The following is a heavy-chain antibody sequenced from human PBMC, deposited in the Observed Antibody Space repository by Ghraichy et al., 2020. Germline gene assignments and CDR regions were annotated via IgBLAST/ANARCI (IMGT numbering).Heavy chain of an antibody. CDR3: ARGATMMTY. CDR1: GGSISSYY. Sequence: SETLSLTCTVSGGSISSYYWSWIRQPPGKGLEWIGYIYYSGSTNYNPSLKSRVTISVDTSKNQFSLKLSSVNAADTAVYYCARGATMMTYWGQGTLVTVSS. V-gene: IGHV4-59*01. J-gene: IGHJ4*02. CDR2: IYYSGST. D-gene: IGHD3-22*01.